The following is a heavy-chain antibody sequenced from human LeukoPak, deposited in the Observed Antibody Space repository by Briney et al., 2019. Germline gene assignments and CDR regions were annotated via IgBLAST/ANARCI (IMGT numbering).Heavy chain of an antibody. V-gene: IGHV3-7*01. Sequence: GGSLRLSCAASGFTFSNNWMTWVRQAPGKGLEWVASVKKDASEKYYVDSVKGRFTISRDNSKNTLYLQMNSLRAEDTAVYYCARPEVPAAIPRAEDWFDPWGQGTLVTVSS. CDR1: GFTFSNNW. CDR2: VKKDASEK. J-gene: IGHJ5*02. D-gene: IGHD2-2*01. CDR3: ARPEVPAAIPRAEDWFDP.